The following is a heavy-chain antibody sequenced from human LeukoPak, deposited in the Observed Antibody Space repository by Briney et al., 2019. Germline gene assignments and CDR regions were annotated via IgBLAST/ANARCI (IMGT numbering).Heavy chain of an antibody. V-gene: IGHV4-59*08. CDR2: IYYSWST. Sequence: SETQSLTCTVSGGSISSYYWSWIRQPPRPGLEWIGYIYYSWSTNYNPSLKSRVTISVDTSKNQFSLKLSSVPAADTAVYYCARHISGYGPFDYWGQGTLVTVSS. D-gene: IGHD5-12*01. CDR3: ARHISGYGPFDY. CDR1: GGSISSYY. J-gene: IGHJ4*02.